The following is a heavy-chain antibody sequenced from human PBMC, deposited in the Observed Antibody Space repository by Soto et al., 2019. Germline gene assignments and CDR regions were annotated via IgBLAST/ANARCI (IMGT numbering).Heavy chain of an antibody. CDR3: AKGRIAVAAPYNRFDP. CDR2: ITGGADNT. D-gene: IGHD6-19*01. Sequence: EVKLLESGGGLVQPGGSLRLSCVASGFTYSSYAMSWVRQAPGKGLEWVSTITGGADNTHYADSVKGRFTISRDNSKNTLSLQMNSLRVEDTAVYHCAKGRIAVAAPYNRFDPWGQGTLVTVSS. V-gene: IGHV3-23*01. J-gene: IGHJ5*02. CDR1: GFTYSSYA.